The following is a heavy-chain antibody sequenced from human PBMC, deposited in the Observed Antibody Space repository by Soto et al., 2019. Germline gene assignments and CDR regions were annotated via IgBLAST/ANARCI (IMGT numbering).Heavy chain of an antibody. CDR1: GGTFSTFG. V-gene: IGHV1-69*01. Sequence: QVQLVQSGAEVKKTGSSVKVSCKTSGGTFSTFGISWVRQAPGQGLEWMGGIIPFFGTAEYSQKFGDRITITADESTNTVYMDLRSLTSEDTAIYYCARTAPMDAGDKYYYDFWGQGALVTVSS. CDR2: IIPFFGTA. CDR3: ARTAPMDAGDKYYYDF. D-gene: IGHD3-16*01. J-gene: IGHJ4*02.